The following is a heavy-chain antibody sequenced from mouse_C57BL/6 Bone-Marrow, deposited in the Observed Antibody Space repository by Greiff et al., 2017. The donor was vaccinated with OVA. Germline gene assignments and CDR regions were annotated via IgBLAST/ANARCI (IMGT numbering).Heavy chain of an antibody. D-gene: IGHD2-4*01. CDR2: IDPSDSYT. CDR1: CYTFTSYL. CDR3: AADYDLYWYFDV. Sequence: QVQLQQSGAELVKPGASVKLSCKASCYTFTSYLMQWVKQRPGQGLEWIGEIDPSDSYTNYNQKFKGKATLTVDTSSSTAYMQLSSLTSEDSAVYYCAADYDLYWYFDVWGTGTTVTVSS. V-gene: IGHV1-50*01. J-gene: IGHJ1*03.